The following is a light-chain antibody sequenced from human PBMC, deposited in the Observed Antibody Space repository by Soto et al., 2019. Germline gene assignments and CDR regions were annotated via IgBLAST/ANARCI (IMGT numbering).Light chain of an antibody. V-gene: IGKV1-5*03. CDR3: QQYNSYSPVT. CDR1: QSISSW. CDR2: KAS. J-gene: IGKJ2*01. Sequence: DIPMTQSPSTLSASVGDRVTITCRASQSISSWLAWYQQKPGKAPKLLIYKASSLESGVPSRFSGSGSGTEFTLTISTLQPDDFANYYCQQYNSYSPVTFGQGTKLEIK.